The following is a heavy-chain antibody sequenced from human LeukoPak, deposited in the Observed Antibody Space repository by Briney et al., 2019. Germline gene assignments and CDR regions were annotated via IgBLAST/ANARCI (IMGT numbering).Heavy chain of an antibody. J-gene: IGHJ3*02. CDR1: GGTFSSYA. CDR2: IIPILGIA. Sequence: SVKVSCKASGGTFSSYAISWVRQAPGQGLEWMGRIIPILGIANYAQKFQGRVTITADKSTSTAYMELSSLRSEDTAVYYCARDYRGIAVAAKASAFDIWGQGTMVTVSS. CDR3: ARDYRGIAVAAKASAFDI. D-gene: IGHD6-19*01. V-gene: IGHV1-69*04.